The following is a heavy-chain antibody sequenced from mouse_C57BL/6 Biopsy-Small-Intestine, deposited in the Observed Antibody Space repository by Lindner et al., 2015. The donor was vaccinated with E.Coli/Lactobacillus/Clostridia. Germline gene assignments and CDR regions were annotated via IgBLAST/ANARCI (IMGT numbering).Heavy chain of an antibody. D-gene: IGHD2-4*01. CDR1: GYTFTSYT. V-gene: IGHV1-4*01. CDR3: ARSDYDYSYYFDF. J-gene: IGHJ2*01. Sequence: VQLQESGAELARPGASVKMSCKASGYTFTSYTIHWVKQRPGQGLEWIGYINPTSGYTKYNQKFKDKATLTAAKSSSTAYMQLNSLTSEDSAVYYCARSDYDYSYYFDFWGQGTTLTVSS. CDR2: INPTSGYT.